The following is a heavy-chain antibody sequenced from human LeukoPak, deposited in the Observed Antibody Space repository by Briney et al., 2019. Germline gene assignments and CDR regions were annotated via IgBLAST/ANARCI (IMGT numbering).Heavy chain of an antibody. CDR2: INPNSGGT. J-gene: IGHJ4*02. D-gene: IGHD6-13*01. V-gene: IGHV1-2*02. CDR1: GYAFTGYY. CDR3: ARDYSSSWYDGDY. Sequence: ASVKVSCKASGYAFTGYYMHWVRQAPGQGLEWMGWINPNSGGTNYAQMFQGMVTMTRDTSISTAYMELSRLRSDDTAVYYCARDYSSSWYDGDYWGQGTLVTVSS.